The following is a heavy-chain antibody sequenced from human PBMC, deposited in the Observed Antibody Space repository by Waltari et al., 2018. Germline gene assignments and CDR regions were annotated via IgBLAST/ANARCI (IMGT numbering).Heavy chain of an antibody. D-gene: IGHD2-15*01. Sequence: EVQLVESGGGLVQPGGSLGLSCAASGVTLSRSWIHWVRQSPGKGLMWVSRINNDGSSTVYADSVKGRFTISRDDAKNTVSLQMNNLSAEDTALYYCARAGLLGAFDVWGQGTMVTVSS. V-gene: IGHV3-74*03. CDR1: GVTLSRSW. CDR3: ARAGLLGAFDV. CDR2: INNDGSST. J-gene: IGHJ3*01.